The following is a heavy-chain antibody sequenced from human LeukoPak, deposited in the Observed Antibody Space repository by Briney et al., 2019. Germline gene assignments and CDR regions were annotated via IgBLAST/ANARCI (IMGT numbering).Heavy chain of an antibody. CDR1: GGSISSSSYY. V-gene: IGHV4-39*01. CDR3: ARPLIAAVDAFDI. Sequence: PSETLSLTCTVSGGSISSSSYYWGWIRQPPGEGLEWIGSIYYSGSTYYNPSLKSRVTISVDTSKNQFSLKLSSVTAADTAVYYCARPLIAAVDAFDIWGQGTMVTVSS. J-gene: IGHJ3*02. CDR2: IYYSGST. D-gene: IGHD6-13*01.